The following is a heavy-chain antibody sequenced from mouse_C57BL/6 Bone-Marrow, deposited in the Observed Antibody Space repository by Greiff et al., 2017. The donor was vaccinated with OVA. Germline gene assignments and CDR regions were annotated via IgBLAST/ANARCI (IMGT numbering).Heavy chain of an antibody. CDR3: ARIYYGYDGDGDLYFDY. CDR1: GFTFSDYY. J-gene: IGHJ2*01. D-gene: IGHD2-2*01. V-gene: IGHV5-16*01. CDR2: INYDGSST. Sequence: EVQVVESEGGLVQPGSSMKLSCTASGFTFSDYYMAWVRQVPEKGLEWVANINYDGSSTYYLDSLKSRFIISRDNAKNILYLQMSSLKSEDTATYYCARIYYGYDGDGDLYFDYWGQGTTLTVSS.